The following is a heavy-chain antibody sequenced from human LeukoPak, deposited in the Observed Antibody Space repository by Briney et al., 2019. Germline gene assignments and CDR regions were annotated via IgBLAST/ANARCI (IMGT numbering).Heavy chain of an antibody. V-gene: IGHV1-2*02. CDR2: INPNSGGT. D-gene: IGHD3-22*01. Sequence: ASVKVSCKASGYTFTGYYMHWVRQAPGQGLEWMGWINPNSGGTNYAQKFQGRVTITADESTSTAYMELSSLRSEDTAVYYCARGGIVDAFDIWGQGTMVTVSS. CDR3: ARGGIVDAFDI. CDR1: GYTFTGYY. J-gene: IGHJ3*02.